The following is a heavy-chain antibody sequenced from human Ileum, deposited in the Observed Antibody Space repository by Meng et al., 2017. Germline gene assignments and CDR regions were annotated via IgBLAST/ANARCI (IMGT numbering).Heavy chain of an antibody. CDR1: GDSISSGSIRSYY. CDR2: IYLGGST. J-gene: IGHJ3*02. D-gene: IGHD2-21*01. CDR3: ARDPRIHLGADVFDI. Sequence: SETLSLTCTLSGDSISSGSIRSYYWTWIRQSAGKGLEWIGRIYLGGSTSYNPSLNSRVTMSVDTSKNQFYLKLHSVTAADTAMYYCARDPRIHLGADVFDIWGPGTMVTVSS. V-gene: IGHV4-61*02.